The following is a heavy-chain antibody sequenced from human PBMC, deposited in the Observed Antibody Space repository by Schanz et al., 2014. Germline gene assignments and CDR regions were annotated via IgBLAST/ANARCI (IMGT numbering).Heavy chain of an antibody. CDR1: GGTFSTYP. V-gene: IGHV1-69*02. D-gene: IGHD5-12*01. J-gene: IGHJ5*02. CDR3: ARGPLGTSP. Sequence: QVQLVQSGAEVQKPGSSMKVSCKASGGTFSTYPINWLRQAPGQGLEWMGRIIPIHGIVNYAQRFQDRVRITADKSTSTAYMELSSLKSEDTAVYYCARGPLGTSPWGQGTLVTVSS. CDR2: IIPIHGIV.